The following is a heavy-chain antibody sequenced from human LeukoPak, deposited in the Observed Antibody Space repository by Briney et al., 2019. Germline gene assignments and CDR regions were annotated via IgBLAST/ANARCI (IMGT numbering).Heavy chain of an antibody. D-gene: IGHD6-13*01. Sequence: GESLNISCKGSGYTFISYCIAWVRQMPGKGLEWVGIICPGDSETRYSPSFQGQVTISADKSISTAYLQWSSLKASDTAVYFCARRGSSWYGDFWGQGTLVTASS. J-gene: IGHJ4*02. CDR2: ICPGDSET. V-gene: IGHV5-51*01. CDR1: GYTFISYC. CDR3: ARRGSSWYGDF.